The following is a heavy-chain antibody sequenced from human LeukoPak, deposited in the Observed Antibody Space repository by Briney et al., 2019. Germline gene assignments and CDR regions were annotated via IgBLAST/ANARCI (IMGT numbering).Heavy chain of an antibody. CDR2: IYYSGST. V-gene: IGHV4-39*01. CDR1: GGSISSSSYY. Sequence: SETLSLTCTVSGGSISSSSYYWGWIRQPPGKGLEWIGSIYYSGSTYYNPSLKSRVTISVDTSKNQFSLKLSSVTAADTAVYYCATEGRLGYCSGGSCYSVGAFDIWGQGTMVTVSS. D-gene: IGHD2-15*01. J-gene: IGHJ3*02. CDR3: ATEGRLGYCSGGSCYSVGAFDI.